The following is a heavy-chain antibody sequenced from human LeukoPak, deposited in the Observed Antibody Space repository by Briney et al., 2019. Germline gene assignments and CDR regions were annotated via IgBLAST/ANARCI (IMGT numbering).Heavy chain of an antibody. CDR1: GYTFTNYY. V-gene: IGHV1-46*01. D-gene: IGHD7-27*01. Sequence: ASVKVSCKASGYTFTNYYIHWVRQAPGQGLEWMGVISPSGGSTSYAQKFQGRLTMTRDTSTSTVDMELSSLRSEDTAVYYCARDLGLNVCPSDYWGQGTLVIVSS. CDR3: ARDLGLNVCPSDY. CDR2: ISPSGGST. J-gene: IGHJ4*02.